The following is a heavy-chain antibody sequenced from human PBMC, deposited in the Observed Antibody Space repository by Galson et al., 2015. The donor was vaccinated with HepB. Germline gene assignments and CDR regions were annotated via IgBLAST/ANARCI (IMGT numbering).Heavy chain of an antibody. CDR1: EGSLTKYT. CDR2: IIPTLGAT. J-gene: IGHJ5*02. Sequence: SVKVSCKASEGSLTKYTFSWVRQAPGQGHEWMGRIIPTLGATNYAQKFQDRVTLIADKSTSTVFMELTSLKYEDTAVYYCAREDYGSGRYYPYFDPWGQGTLVTVSS. D-gene: IGHD3-10*01. CDR3: AREDYGSGRYYPYFDP. V-gene: IGHV1-69*08.